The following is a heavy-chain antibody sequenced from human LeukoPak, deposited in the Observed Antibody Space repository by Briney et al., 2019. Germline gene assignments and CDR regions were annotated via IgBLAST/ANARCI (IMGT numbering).Heavy chain of an antibody. CDR2: ISSSGSST. Sequence: GGSLRLSCAASGFTFSSSAMTWVRQAPGKGLEWVSSISSSGSSTYYSDSVKGRFTISRVTSKNMLYLQMNSLRVEDTAVYYCAKVVSGRFDYWGQGTLVTVSS. D-gene: IGHD2-15*01. CDR3: AKVVSGRFDY. J-gene: IGHJ4*02. V-gene: IGHV3-23*01. CDR1: GFTFSSSA.